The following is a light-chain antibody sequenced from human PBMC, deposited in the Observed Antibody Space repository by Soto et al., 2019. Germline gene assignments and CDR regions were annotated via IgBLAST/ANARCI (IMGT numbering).Light chain of an antibody. Sequence: VVVTQSPLSLPVTLGQPASISCTSNQSLLHSDGIAYFSWFQQRPGRYPRRLIYKVSNRDSGVPARFSGSGSGTAFAMKISRVEAEDVGLYYCMQGSHWPPITFGQGTRLEIK. V-gene: IGKV2-30*02. CDR3: MQGSHWPPIT. CDR1: QSLLHSDGIAY. J-gene: IGKJ5*01. CDR2: KVS.